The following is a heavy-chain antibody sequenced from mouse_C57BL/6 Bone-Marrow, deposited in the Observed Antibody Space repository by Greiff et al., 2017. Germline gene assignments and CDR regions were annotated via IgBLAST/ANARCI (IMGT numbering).Heavy chain of an antibody. CDR1: GYTFTSYG. J-gene: IGHJ2*01. CDR2: FYPRSGNT. D-gene: IGHD2-1*01. Sequence: QVQLQQSGAELARPGASVKLSCKASGYTFTSYGISWVKQRTGQGLEWIGEFYPRSGNTYYNEKFKGKATLTADKSSSTAYMELRSLTSEDSAVYFCARWIYYGNWVFDYWGQGTTLTVSS. CDR3: ARWIYYGNWVFDY. V-gene: IGHV1-81*01.